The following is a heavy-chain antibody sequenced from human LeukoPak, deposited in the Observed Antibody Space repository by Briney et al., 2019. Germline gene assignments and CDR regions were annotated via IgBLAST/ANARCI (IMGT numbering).Heavy chain of an antibody. CDR2: INRNGGST. Sequence: AGGSLRLSCAASGFTFDDYGMSWVRQAPGKGLEWVSGINRNGGSTGYADSVKGRFTISRDNAKNSLYLQMNSLRAEDTAVYYCARDEYSSGWYLGQGTLVTVSS. V-gene: IGHV3-20*04. D-gene: IGHD6-19*01. J-gene: IGHJ4*02. CDR3: ARDEYSSGWY. CDR1: GFTFDDYG.